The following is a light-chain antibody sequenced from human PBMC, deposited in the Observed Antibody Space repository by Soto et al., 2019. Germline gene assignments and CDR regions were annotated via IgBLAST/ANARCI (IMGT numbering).Light chain of an antibody. CDR3: QQYDDWPPLT. Sequence: EIVMTQSPATLAVSPGERVTLSCRASQSISSNLAWFQHKPGQGPRLLIYGASSRATGIPARFSGSGSDTEFTLTITSLQSEDFAVYYCQQYDDWPPLTFGGGTKVEIK. J-gene: IGKJ4*01. CDR1: QSISSN. V-gene: IGKV3-15*01. CDR2: GAS.